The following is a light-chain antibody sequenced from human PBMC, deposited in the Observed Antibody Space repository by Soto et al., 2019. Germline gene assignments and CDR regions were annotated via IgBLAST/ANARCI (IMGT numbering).Light chain of an antibody. Sequence: DIQMTQSPSSLSASVGYRVTITCRASQGICNSLAWYQQKPGKVPQLLSYGAVILQAGVPARFSGSGSETDFTLTISSLQPEDVATYYCQKYNGGLCTLGQGTKVEIK. CDR1: QGICNS. CDR3: QKYNGGLCT. CDR2: GAV. V-gene: IGKV1-27*01. J-gene: IGKJ1*01.